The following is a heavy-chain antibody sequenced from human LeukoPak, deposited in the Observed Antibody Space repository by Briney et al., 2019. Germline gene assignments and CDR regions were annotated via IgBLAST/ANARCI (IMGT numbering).Heavy chain of an antibody. CDR1: GFTFGSYA. V-gene: IGHV3-30-3*01. D-gene: IGHD4-17*01. Sequence: GGSLRLSCAASGFTFGSYAMHWVRQAPGKGLEWVAVISHDGSNKYNADSVKGRFTISRDNSKNTLYLQMNSLRTEDTAVYYCTTGLYGAEDYWGQGTLVTVSS. CDR3: TTGLYGAEDY. CDR2: ISHDGSNK. J-gene: IGHJ4*02.